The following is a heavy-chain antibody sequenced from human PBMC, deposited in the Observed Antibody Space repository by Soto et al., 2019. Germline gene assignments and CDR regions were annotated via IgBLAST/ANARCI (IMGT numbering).Heavy chain of an antibody. D-gene: IGHD3-10*01. CDR2: VTGEGTSA. V-gene: IGHV3-74*01. CDR3: ARGFRRSKVRGVFNQGGLDY. CDR1: GFTLSKYW. Sequence: LVESGGGWVQPGGSLRLSCAVSGFTLSKYWIHWVRQAPGKGLVWLLRVTGEGTSATYADSVKGRFTVSRDTANDTLYLQMNGLRDDDTAVYFCARGFRRSKVRGVFNQGGLDYWGQGTLVTVSS. J-gene: IGHJ4*02.